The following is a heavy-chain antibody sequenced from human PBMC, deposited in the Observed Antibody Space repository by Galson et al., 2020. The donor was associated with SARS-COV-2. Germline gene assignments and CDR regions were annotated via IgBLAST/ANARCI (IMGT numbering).Heavy chain of an antibody. V-gene: IGHV3-9*01. CDR1: GFSFENYA. CDR3: AKERSTSYDDRGGMDV. Sequence: TGGSLRLSCAASGFSFENYAMHWVRQAPGKGLEWVSGISWSSGNVGYADSVKGRFTISRDNAKKSLYLQMNSLRAEDTALYYCAKERSTSYDDRGGMDVWGQGTTVTVSS. D-gene: IGHD3-22*01. CDR2: ISWSSGNV. J-gene: IGHJ6*02.